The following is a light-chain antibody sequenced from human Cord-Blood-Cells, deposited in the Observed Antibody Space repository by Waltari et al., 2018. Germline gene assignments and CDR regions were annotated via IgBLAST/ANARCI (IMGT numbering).Light chain of an antibody. CDR1: QSISSY. V-gene: IGKV1-39*01. J-gene: IGKJ2*01. CDR3: QQSYSTPRT. Sequence: DIQIPQSPSSLSASVGDRITITCRASQSISSYLNWYQHKPGKAPKLLNYAASSLQSGVPSRFSGSGSGTDFTLTISSLQPEDFVTYYCQQSYSTPRTFGQGTKLKIK. CDR2: AAS.